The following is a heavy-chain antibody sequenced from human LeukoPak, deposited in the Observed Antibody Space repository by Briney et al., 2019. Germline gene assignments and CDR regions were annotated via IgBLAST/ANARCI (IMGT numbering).Heavy chain of an antibody. CDR3: ARDASSSWYLNWFDP. CDR2: IWYDGSNK. V-gene: IGHV3-33*08. Sequence: GGSLRLSCAASGFTFSSYAMSWVRQAPGKGLEWVAVIWYDGSNKYYADSVKGRFTISRDNSKNTLYLQMNSLRAEDTAVYYCARDASSSWYLNWFDPWGQGTLVTVSS. D-gene: IGHD6-13*01. J-gene: IGHJ5*02. CDR1: GFTFSSYA.